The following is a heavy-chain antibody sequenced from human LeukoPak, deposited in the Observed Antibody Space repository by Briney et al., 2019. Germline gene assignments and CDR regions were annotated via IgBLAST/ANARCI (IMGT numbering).Heavy chain of an antibody. V-gene: IGHV3-74*01. CDR1: GFTFSTYW. Sequence: GGSLRLSCAASGFTFSTYWMHWVRQARGKGLVWVSRINSDGSSTRYADSVKGRFTIYRDNAKNTLYLQMNSLRAEDTAVYYCARELRTTGAFDIWGQGTMVTVSS. J-gene: IGHJ3*02. CDR3: ARELRTTGAFDI. D-gene: IGHD4-17*01. CDR2: INSDGSST.